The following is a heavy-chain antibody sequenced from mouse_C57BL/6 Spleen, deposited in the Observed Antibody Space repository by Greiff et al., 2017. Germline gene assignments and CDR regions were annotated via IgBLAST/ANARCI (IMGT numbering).Heavy chain of an antibody. Sequence: QVQLQQSGPELVKPGASVKISCKASGYAFSSSWMNWVKHRPGKGLEWIGRIYPGDGDTNYNGKFKGKATLTADKSSSTAYMQLSSLTSEDSAVYFCARSYYGSTHWYFDVWGTGTTVTVSS. CDR2: IYPGDGDT. V-gene: IGHV1-82*01. J-gene: IGHJ1*03. CDR3: ARSYYGSTHWYFDV. D-gene: IGHD1-1*01. CDR1: GYAFSSSW.